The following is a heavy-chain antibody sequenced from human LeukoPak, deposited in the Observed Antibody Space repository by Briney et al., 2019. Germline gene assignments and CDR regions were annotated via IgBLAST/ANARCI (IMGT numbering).Heavy chain of an antibody. V-gene: IGHV3-30-3*01. D-gene: IGHD6-13*01. CDR3: ATGELTRDSSSWLYDY. CDR2: ISYDGSNK. Sequence: QSGGSLRLSCAASGFTFSNYPMHWVRQAPGKGLEWVAIISYDGSNKYYADSVKGRFTISRDNSKNTLYLQMNSLRAEDTAVYYCATGELTRDSSSWLYDYWGQGTLVTVSS. J-gene: IGHJ4*02. CDR1: GFTFSNYP.